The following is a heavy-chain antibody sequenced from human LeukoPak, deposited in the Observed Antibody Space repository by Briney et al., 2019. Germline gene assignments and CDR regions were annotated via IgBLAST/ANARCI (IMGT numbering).Heavy chain of an antibody. CDR2: ISPNTGDT. Sequence: GASVKVSCKASGYTFTDYYVHWVRQAPGQGLEGLGLISPNTGDTHYAKKFHGRVTVTRDTSINTAYMQLTRLRSDDTAVYYCARDRVPGSYFDSWLDPWGQGTLVIVSS. V-gene: IGHV1-2*02. CDR3: ARDRVPGSYFDSWLDP. D-gene: IGHD1-26*01. CDR1: GYTFTDYY. J-gene: IGHJ5*02.